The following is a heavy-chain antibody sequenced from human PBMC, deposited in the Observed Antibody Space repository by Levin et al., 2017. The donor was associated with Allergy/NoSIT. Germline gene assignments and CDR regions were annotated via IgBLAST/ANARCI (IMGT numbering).Heavy chain of an antibody. CDR2: IKSKTDGGTT. CDR3: TTDHHVVVADNWFDP. CDR1: GFTFSNAW. V-gene: IGHV3-15*01. Sequence: PGGSLRLSCAASGFTFSNAWMSWVRQAPGKGLEWVGRIKSKTDGGTTDYAAPVKGRFTISRDDSKNTLYLQMNSLKTEDTAVYYCTTDHHVVVADNWFDPWGQGTLVTVSS. J-gene: IGHJ5*02. D-gene: IGHD2-15*01.